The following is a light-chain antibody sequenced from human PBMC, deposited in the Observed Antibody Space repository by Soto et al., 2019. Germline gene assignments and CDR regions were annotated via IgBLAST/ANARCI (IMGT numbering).Light chain of an antibody. CDR1: QSISSW. CDR3: QQTHSLPLS. CDR2: KAS. Sequence: DIQMTQSPSTLSASEGDRVTITCRASQSISSWLAWYQQRPGKAPKLMIYKASTLETGVPSRFSGSGSGTDFTLSISSLQPEDFATYYCQQTHSLPLSFGPGTKVDI. V-gene: IGKV1-5*03. J-gene: IGKJ3*01.